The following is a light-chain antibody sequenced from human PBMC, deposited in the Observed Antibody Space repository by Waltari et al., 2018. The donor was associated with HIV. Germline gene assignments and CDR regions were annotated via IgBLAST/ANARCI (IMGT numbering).Light chain of an antibody. Sequence: EIVLTQSPATLSLSPGERATLSCRASQSVFTYLAWYQQKPGQAPRLLIYDASNSATGIPARFSVSGSGTDFTLTISSLEPEDFAVYFGQQRTKWPTFGGGTKVEIK. CDR1: QSVFTY. J-gene: IGKJ4*01. V-gene: IGKV3-11*01. CDR3: QQRTKWPT. CDR2: DAS.